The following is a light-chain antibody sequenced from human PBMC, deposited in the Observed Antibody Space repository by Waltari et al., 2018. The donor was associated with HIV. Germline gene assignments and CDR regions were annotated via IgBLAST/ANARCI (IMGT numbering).Light chain of an antibody. CDR3: QQLNSYTQIT. CDR1: QGISTY. Sequence: DIQLTQSPSFLSASVGDRVTITCRASQGISTYLAWYQQKPGKAPKLLIYAASTLQSGVPSRFSGSGSGTEFTFTIGGLQPEDFATYYCQQLNSYTQITFGGGTKVEIK. CDR2: AAS. J-gene: IGKJ4*01. V-gene: IGKV1-9*01.